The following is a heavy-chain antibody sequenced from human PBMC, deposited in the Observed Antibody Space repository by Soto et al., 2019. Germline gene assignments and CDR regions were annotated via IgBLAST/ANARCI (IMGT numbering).Heavy chain of an antibody. J-gene: IGHJ2*01. CDR2: ISGSGGST. V-gene: IGHV3-23*01. CDR1: GFTFSSYA. CDR3: ATRTVGWYFDL. D-gene: IGHD4-17*01. Sequence: VQLLESGGGLVQPGGSLRLSCAASGFTFSSYAMNWVRQAPGKGLEWVSVISGSGGSTYYADAVKGRFTISRDNSKNTLYLQMNSLRAEDTAVYYCATRTVGWYFDLWGRGTLVTVSS.